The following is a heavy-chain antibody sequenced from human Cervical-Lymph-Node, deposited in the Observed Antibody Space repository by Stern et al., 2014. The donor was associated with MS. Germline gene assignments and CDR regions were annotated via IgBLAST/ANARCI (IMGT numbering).Heavy chain of an antibody. CDR2: MSVSGDNT. CDR3: AKGGTPGQWTALIIPDERKFDS. Sequence: EVHLVESGGGLAQPGGSLRLSCAASGFTISNYAMTWVRQAPGKGLEWVSSMSVSGDNTLYADSVKGRFTTSRDNFKNTLYLQMNSLGADDTAVYYCAKGGTPGQWTALIIPDERKFDSWGQGTLVIVSS. V-gene: IGHV3-23*04. D-gene: IGHD2-21*01. J-gene: IGHJ4*02. CDR1: GFTISNYA.